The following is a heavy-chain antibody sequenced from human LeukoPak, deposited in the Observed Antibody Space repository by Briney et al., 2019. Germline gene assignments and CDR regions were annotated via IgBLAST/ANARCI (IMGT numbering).Heavy chain of an antibody. J-gene: IGHJ4*02. CDR1: GFTFSDYY. Sequence: SGGSLRLSCAASGFTFSDYYMSWIRQAPGKGLEWVSYISSSGSTIYYADSVKGRFTISRGNSKNTLYLQMNSLRAEDTAVYYCANSQPQYGIDYWGQGTLVTVSS. D-gene: IGHD4-17*01. V-gene: IGHV3-11*01. CDR3: ANSQPQYGIDY. CDR2: ISSSGSTI.